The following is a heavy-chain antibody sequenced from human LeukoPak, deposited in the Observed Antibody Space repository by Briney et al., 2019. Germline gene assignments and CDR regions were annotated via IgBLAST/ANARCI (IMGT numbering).Heavy chain of an antibody. CDR1: GGTFSSYA. CDR3: AGGWCSSTSCSAEYFQH. CDR2: IIPIFGTA. V-gene: IGHV1-69*05. D-gene: IGHD2-2*01. J-gene: IGHJ1*01. Sequence: ASVKVSCKASGGTFSSYAISWVRQAPGQGLEWMGGIIPIFGTANYAQKFQGRVTITTDESTSTAYMELSSLRSEDTAVYYCAGGWCSSTSCSAEYFQHWGQGTLVTVSS.